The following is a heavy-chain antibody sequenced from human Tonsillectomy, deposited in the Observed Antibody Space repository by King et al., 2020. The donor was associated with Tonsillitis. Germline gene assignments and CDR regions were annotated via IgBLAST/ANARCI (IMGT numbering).Heavy chain of an antibody. D-gene: IGHD1-20*01. CDR3: ARVLTGSTIDY. V-gene: IGHV3-30-3*01. Sequence: QVQLVESGGGVVQPGRSLRLSCAASGFTFSTYSMDWVRQAPGKGLEGVAVISYDGSNKYYADSVKGRFTISRDNSKNTLYLQMNSLRAEDTAVYYCARVLTGSTIDYWGQGTLVTVSS. J-gene: IGHJ4*02. CDR1: GFTFSTYS. CDR2: ISYDGSNK.